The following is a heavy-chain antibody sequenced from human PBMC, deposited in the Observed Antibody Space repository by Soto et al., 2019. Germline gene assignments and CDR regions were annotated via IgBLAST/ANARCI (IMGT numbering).Heavy chain of an antibody. CDR1: GYTFSGCW. Sequence: GESLKISCKGSGYTFSGCWITWVRQKPGKGLEWMGRIDPSDSQTYYSPSFRGTVSIPATKSITTVFLQCSSLRASDTAIYYYARQIYDSDTGPNFQYYFDSWGQGTRVTVYS. CDR3: ARQIYDSDTGPNFQYYFDS. D-gene: IGHD2-8*02. CDR2: IDPSDSQT. J-gene: IGHJ4*02. V-gene: IGHV5-10-1*01.